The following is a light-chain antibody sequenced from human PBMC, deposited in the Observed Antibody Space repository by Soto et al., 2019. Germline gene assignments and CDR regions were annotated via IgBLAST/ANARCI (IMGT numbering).Light chain of an antibody. Sequence: QSVLTQPPSESGTPGQSVTISCSGSRSNIGSNTVNWYQQLPGTAPKFLIYSNNQRPSGVPKRFSGSKSGTSASLAISGLQSEDEADYYCATWDDSLNGHVVFGGGTKVTVL. J-gene: IGLJ2*01. CDR2: SNN. CDR1: RSNIGSNT. CDR3: ATWDDSLNGHVV. V-gene: IGLV1-44*01.